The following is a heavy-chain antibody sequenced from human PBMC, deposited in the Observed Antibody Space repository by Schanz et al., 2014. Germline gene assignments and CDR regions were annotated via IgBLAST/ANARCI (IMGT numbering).Heavy chain of an antibody. CDR3: ARDMLRRYGALEI. Sequence: VQLVESGGGVVQPGKSLRLSCEASGFTFSNYNMNWVRQAPGKGLEWVSYVSSNNIYTKYADSVRGRFTISRDNAKNSLFLQMNSLRADDTAVYYCARDMLRRYGALEIWGRGTMVTVSS. V-gene: IGHV3-21*05. D-gene: IGHD2-8*01. CDR2: VSSNNIYT. CDR1: GFTFSNYN. J-gene: IGHJ3*02.